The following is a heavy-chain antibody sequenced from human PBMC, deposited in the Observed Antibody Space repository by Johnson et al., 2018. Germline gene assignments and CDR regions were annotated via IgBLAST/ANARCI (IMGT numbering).Heavy chain of an antibody. D-gene: IGHD4-23*01. V-gene: IGHV3-33*06. Sequence: QVQLVESGGGVVQPGRSLRLSCAASGFTFRRYGMYWVRQAPGKGLEWVTVIWYDRTNKYYADSVKGRFSISRGNSKNTLYLQSNSLRAEGAAVYYCAKEAVGRGGFDIWGQGTMVTVSS. CDR3: AKEAVGRGGFDI. CDR1: GFTFRRYG. CDR2: IWYDRTNK. J-gene: IGHJ3*02.